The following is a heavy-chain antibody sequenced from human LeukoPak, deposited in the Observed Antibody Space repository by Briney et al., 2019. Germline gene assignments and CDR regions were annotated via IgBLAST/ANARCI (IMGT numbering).Heavy chain of an antibody. V-gene: IGHV3-23*01. CDR1: GFTLSSYE. Sequence: GGSLRLSCTVSGFTLSSYEMTWFRQAPGKGLEWVSSIGYGGADSHYADSVKGRFTISRDNSKNTLNLQMNSLRAEDTAIYYCALHINGDYESRFDPWGQGTLVTVSS. CDR2: IGYGGADS. D-gene: IGHD4-17*01. J-gene: IGHJ5*02. CDR3: ALHINGDYESRFDP.